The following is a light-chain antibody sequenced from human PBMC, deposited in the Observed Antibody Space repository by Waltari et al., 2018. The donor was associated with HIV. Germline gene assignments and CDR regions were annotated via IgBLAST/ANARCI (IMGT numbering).Light chain of an antibody. CDR3: QQYYITPPT. V-gene: IGKV4-1*01. Sequence: DVVMTQSPDALKGSLGERVTIHCKSSQSVFSTSNKKSYLAWYQQRPGQTPNLLVYWATTRVSGVPARFSGSGSGTDFTLTINNLQAEDAAIYYCQQYYITPPTFGQGTKVEI. CDR1: QSVFSTSNKKSY. J-gene: IGKJ1*01. CDR2: WAT.